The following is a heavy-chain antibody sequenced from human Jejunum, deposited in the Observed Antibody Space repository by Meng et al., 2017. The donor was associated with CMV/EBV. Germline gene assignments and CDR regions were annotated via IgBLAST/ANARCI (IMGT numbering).Heavy chain of an antibody. Sequence: QVRLVVSGGGEVPPGRSLRLFCEASGFIFSSYAMDWVRQAPGKGLEWVAVIANDGSKTYFADSVKDRFTFSRDNSKETLFLQMNSLRPEDTAVYYCARELASWCYFDSWGQGTLVTVSS. V-gene: IGHV3-30-3*01. CDR1: GFIFSSYA. J-gene: IGHJ4*02. CDR3: ARELASWCYFDS. CDR2: IANDGSKT. D-gene: IGHD2-8*01.